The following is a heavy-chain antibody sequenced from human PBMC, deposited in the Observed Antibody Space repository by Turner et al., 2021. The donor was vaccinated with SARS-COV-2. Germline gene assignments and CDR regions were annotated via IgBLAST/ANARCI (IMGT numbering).Heavy chain of an antibody. CDR3: ARDPNSGASL. J-gene: IGHJ4*02. CDR1: GFTFSNW. V-gene: IGHV3-7*04. Sequence: EEQLVESGGGLVQPGGSLRLSCTASGFTFSNWMHWVRQAPGKGLEWVDNIKQDGSEKYFVDSVKGRFTIARDNAKNSLYLQMNSLRAEDTAVYYCARDPNSGASLWGQGILVTVSS. CDR2: IKQDGSEK. D-gene: IGHD2-15*01.